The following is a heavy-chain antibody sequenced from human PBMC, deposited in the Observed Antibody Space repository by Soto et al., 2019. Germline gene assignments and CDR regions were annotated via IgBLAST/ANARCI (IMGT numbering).Heavy chain of an antibody. CDR2: IGTAGDT. CDR3: ERGSITARVALES. CDR1: RVTFSSYV. Sequence: GGSLRLSCAVSRVTFSSYVIHCVRQSTGKRLVWVSVIGTAGDTLDTCSVKAQFTISRDNAKNSLYIQMSTLRAGDTAVCLCERGSITARVALESWGERARDRVCS. V-gene: IGHV3-13*01. D-gene: IGHD1-20*01. J-gene: IGHJ5*02.